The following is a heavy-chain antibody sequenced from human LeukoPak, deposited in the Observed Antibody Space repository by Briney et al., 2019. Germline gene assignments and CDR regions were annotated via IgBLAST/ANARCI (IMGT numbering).Heavy chain of an antibody. CDR2: IYYSGGT. CDR1: GGSISSYY. Sequence: SETLSLTCGVSGGSISSYYWSWIRQPPGKGLEWIGYIYYSGGTNYNPSLKSRVTISVDTSKNQFSLKLSSVTAADTAVYYCARAYGQGAFDIWGQGTIVTVSS. J-gene: IGHJ3*02. V-gene: IGHV4-59*01. D-gene: IGHD3-10*01. CDR3: ARAYGQGAFDI.